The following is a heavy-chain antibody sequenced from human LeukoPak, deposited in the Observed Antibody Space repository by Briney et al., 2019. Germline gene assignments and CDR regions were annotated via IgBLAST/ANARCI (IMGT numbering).Heavy chain of an antibody. CDR3: AKVNWNAYYFDY. V-gene: IGHV3-23*01. J-gene: IGHJ4*02. Sequence: GGSLRLSCAASGFTLSSNAMSWVRQAPGKGLEWVSTISTSGGSTYYADSVKGRFAISRDNSKNTLYLHMSSLRAEDTAVYYCAKVNWNAYYFDYWGQGTLVTVSS. CDR1: GFTLSSNA. D-gene: IGHD1-1*01. CDR2: ISTSGGST.